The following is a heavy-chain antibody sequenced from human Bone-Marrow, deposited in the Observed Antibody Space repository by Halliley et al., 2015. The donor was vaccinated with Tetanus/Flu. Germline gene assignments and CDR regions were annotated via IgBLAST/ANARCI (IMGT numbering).Heavy chain of an antibody. V-gene: IGHV4-4*02. D-gene: IGHD3-22*01. CDR3: STRKNDSSDYSSHLFAY. CDR1: GGSISSTNW. J-gene: IGHJ4*02. Sequence: TLSLTCAVSGGSISSTNWWNWVRQPPGKGLEWIGEIYRGGSPNYNPSLKSRVTISLDKSKNQFSLRLTSVTAADTAVYYCSTRKNDSSDYSSHLFAYWGQGTLVPVSS. CDR2: IYRGGSP.